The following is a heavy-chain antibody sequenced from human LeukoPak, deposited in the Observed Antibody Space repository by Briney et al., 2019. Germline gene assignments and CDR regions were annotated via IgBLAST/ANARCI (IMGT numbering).Heavy chain of an antibody. V-gene: IGHV1-2*06. D-gene: IGHD6-13*01. J-gene: IGHJ4*02. CDR2: INPNSGGT. Sequence: GASVKVSCKASGGTFSSYAISWVRQAPGQGLEWMGRINPNSGGTNYAQKFQGRVTMTRDTSISTAYMELSRLRSDDTAVYYCATISQQLETTEFDYWGQGTLVTVSS. CDR1: GGTFSSYA. CDR3: ATISQQLETTEFDY.